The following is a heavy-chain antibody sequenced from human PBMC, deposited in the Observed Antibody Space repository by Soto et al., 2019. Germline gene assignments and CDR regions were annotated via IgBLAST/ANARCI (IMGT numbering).Heavy chain of an antibody. CDR1: GFTFSSYS. J-gene: IGHJ6*02. D-gene: IGHD6-6*01. CDR3: ARSGKGTASPYYGMDV. Sequence: LRLSCAASGFTFSSYSMNWVRQAPGKGLEWVSYISSSSSTIYYADSVKGRFTISRDNAKNSLYLQMNSLRDEDTAVYYCARSGKGTASPYYGMDVWGQGTTVTVSS. CDR2: ISSSSSTI. V-gene: IGHV3-48*02.